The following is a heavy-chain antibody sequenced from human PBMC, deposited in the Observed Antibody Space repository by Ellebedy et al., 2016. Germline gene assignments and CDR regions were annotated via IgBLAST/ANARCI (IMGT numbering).Heavy chain of an antibody. CDR1: GFTFSSYW. CDR2: ISSTATYI. Sequence: GGSLRLSCAASGFTFSSYWMHWVRQAPGKGLEWVSSISSTATYINYADSVKGRFTISRDDAKNSLYLQMNSLRDEDTAVYYCARDVYTETRGWGYWGRGTLVTVSS. CDR3: ARDVYTETRGWGY. V-gene: IGHV3-21*06. J-gene: IGHJ4*02. D-gene: IGHD4-11*01.